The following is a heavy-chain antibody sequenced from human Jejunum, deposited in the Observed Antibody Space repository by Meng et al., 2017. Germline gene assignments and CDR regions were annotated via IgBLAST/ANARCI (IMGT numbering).Heavy chain of an antibody. CDR1: GESVSSNSAG. Sequence: QIQLQQSGPGLVKPSQTLSLTCSIPGESVSSNSAGWNWIRQSPSRGLEWLGRTYYRSKWYIDYAVSVKSRITINPDTSKNQFSLHLNSVTPEDTAVYYCAGGGLVRSTRGYFDYWGQGTLVTVSS. CDR3: AGGGLVRSTRGYFDY. CDR2: TYYRSKWYI. J-gene: IGHJ4*02. V-gene: IGHV6-1*01. D-gene: IGHD1-26*01.